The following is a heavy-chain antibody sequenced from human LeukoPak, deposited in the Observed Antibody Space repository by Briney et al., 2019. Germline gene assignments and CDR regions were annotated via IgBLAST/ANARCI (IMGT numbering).Heavy chain of an antibody. CDR2: ISSSGSTI. D-gene: IGHD2-2*01. CDR3: ARGPAIPEYFQH. CDR1: GFTFSDYY. J-gene: IGHJ1*01. Sequence: GGSLRLSCGVSGFTFSDYYMSWIRQAPGKGLEWVSYISSSGSTIYYADSVKGRFTISRDNAKNSLYLQMNSLRAEDTAVYYCARGPAIPEYFQHWGQGTLVTVS. V-gene: IGHV3-11*04.